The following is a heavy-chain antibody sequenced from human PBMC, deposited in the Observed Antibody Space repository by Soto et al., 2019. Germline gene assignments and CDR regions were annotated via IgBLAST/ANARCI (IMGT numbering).Heavy chain of an antibody. CDR3: ARGSGYFSGSCCKNCFDY. Sequence: ASVKVSCKASAGTFSSYAISWVRQAPGHGLEWMGGIIPIFGTANYAQKFQGRVTITADESTSTAYMELSSLRSADTAVYYCARGSGYFSGSCCKNCFDYWGQGTLVTVSS. CDR2: IIPIFGTA. V-gene: IGHV1-69*13. J-gene: IGHJ4*02. D-gene: IGHD2-15*01. CDR1: AGTFSSYA.